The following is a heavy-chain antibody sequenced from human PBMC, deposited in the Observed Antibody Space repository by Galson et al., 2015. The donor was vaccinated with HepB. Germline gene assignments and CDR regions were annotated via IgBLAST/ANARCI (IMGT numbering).Heavy chain of an antibody. CDR1: GYTFNNHF. J-gene: IGHJ4*02. V-gene: IGHV1-18*01. CDR3: ARGAMTNHFLDH. CDR2: VSPYNGDT. Sequence: SVKVSCKASGYTFNNHFIIWVRQAPGQGLECMGWVSPYNGDTNYVQKFQHRVTMTTDTSTTTAYMELRSLRSDDTAVYYCARGAMTNHFLDHWGQGTLVTVSS. D-gene: IGHD4-11*01.